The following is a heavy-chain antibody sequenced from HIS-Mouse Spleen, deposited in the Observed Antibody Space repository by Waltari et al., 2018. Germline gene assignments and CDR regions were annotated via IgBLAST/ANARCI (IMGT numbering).Heavy chain of an antibody. Sequence: QVQLVESGGGVVQPGRSLRLSCAASGFTFSSYAMHWVRQAPGKGWEGVAVKSNDGSNKYYADSVKGRFTISRDNSKNTLYLQMNSLRAEDTAVYYCARDQGGYQMRPFDAFDIWGQGTMVTVSS. CDR1: GFTFSSYA. CDR2: KSNDGSNK. J-gene: IGHJ3*02. D-gene: IGHD5-12*01. CDR3: ARDQGGYQMRPFDAFDI. V-gene: IGHV3-30-3*01.